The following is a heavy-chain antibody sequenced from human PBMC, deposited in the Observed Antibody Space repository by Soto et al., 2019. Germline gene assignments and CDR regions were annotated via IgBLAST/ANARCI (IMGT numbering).Heavy chain of an antibody. Sequence: PSESLSLTCTVSGGSISSYYWSWIRQPPGKGLEWIGYIYYSGSTNYNPSLKSRVTISVDTSKNQFSLKLSSVTAADTAVYYCSRNLRSRAARSYYYYYMDVWGKGTTVTVSS. J-gene: IGHJ6*03. CDR2: IYYSGST. D-gene: IGHD6-6*01. CDR1: GGSISSYY. V-gene: IGHV4-59*08. CDR3: SRNLRSRAARSYYYYYMDV.